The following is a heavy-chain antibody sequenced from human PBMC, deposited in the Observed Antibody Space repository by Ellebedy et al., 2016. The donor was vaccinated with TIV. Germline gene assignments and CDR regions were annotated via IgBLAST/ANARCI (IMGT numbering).Heavy chain of an antibody. CDR1: GGSFSGYY. V-gene: IGHV4-34*01. CDR3: ARDLAYCGGDCYWWFDP. Sequence: SETLSLTCAVYGGSFSGYYWSWIRQPPGKGLEWIGEINHSGSTNYNPSLKSRVTISVDTSKNQFSLKLSSVTAADTAVYYCARDLAYCGGDCYWWFDPWGQGTLVTVSS. CDR2: INHSGST. D-gene: IGHD2-21*02. J-gene: IGHJ5*02.